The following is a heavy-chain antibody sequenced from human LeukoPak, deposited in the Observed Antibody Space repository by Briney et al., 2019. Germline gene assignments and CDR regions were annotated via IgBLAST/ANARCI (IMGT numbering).Heavy chain of an antibody. D-gene: IGHD2-2*01. J-gene: IGHJ6*02. CDR3: ARGSQGVVPAVYYYYYGMDV. CDR2: IIPIFGTA. V-gene: IGHV1-69*13. Sequence: GASVKVSCKASGYPFTVYYMHWVRQAPGQGLEWMGGIIPIFGTANYAQKFQGRVTITADESTSTAYMELSSLRSEDTAVYCCARGSQGVVPAVYYYYYGMDVWGQGTTVTVSS. CDR1: GYPFTVYY.